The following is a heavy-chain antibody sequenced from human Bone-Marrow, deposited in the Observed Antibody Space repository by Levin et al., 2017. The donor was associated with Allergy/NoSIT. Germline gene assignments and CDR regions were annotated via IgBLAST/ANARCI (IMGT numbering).Heavy chain of an antibody. V-gene: IGHV3-66*01. Sequence: GGSLRLSCAASGFSVSNNYMRWVRQAPGKGLQWVSLIYSVGTTYYADSVKGRFTISRDNSKNTLYLQMNSLSGEDTAVYYCARGGLGTNHYWGQGTRVTVSS. CDR2: IYSVGTT. CDR1: GFSVSNNY. J-gene: IGHJ4*02. D-gene: IGHD1-14*01. CDR3: ARGGLGTNHY.